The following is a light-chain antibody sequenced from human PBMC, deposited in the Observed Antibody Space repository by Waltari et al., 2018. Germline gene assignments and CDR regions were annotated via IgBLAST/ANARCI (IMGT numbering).Light chain of an antibody. CDR1: QSVSSN. J-gene: IGKJ1*01. Sequence: EIVMTQSPATLSVSPGERATLSCRASQSVSSNLAWFQQKRGQAPRLLFYAASTRATGVPARFSGSGSGTDFTLTISSLQSEDLAVYYCQQYHDWPRTFGQGTKVEIK. CDR2: AAS. CDR3: QQYHDWPRT. V-gene: IGKV3-15*01.